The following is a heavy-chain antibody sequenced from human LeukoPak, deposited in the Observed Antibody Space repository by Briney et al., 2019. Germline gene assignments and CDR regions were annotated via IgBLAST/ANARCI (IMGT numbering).Heavy chain of an antibody. V-gene: IGHV3-30*03. Sequence: GGSLRLSCAASGFTFSSYGMHWVRQAPGKGLEWVAVISYDGSNKYYADSVKGRFTISRDNAKNSLYLQMNSLRAEDTAVYYCARRGSSWYPFDYWGQGTLVTVSS. J-gene: IGHJ4*02. CDR3: ARRGSSWYPFDY. D-gene: IGHD6-13*01. CDR1: GFTFSSYG. CDR2: ISYDGSNK.